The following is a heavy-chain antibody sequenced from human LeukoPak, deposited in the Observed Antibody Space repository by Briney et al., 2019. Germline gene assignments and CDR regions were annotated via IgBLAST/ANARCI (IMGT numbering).Heavy chain of an antibody. D-gene: IGHD2-2*02. Sequence: PGGSLRLSCAASGFTFSSYAMSWVRQAPGKGLEYVSVISSNGGTTYYADSVKGRFTISRDNSKNTLDLQMSSLRAEDTAVYYCVREYTRRFDSWGQGTLVTVSS. CDR1: GFTFSSYA. J-gene: IGHJ4*02. CDR2: ISSNGGTT. CDR3: VREYTRRFDS. V-gene: IGHV3-64D*09.